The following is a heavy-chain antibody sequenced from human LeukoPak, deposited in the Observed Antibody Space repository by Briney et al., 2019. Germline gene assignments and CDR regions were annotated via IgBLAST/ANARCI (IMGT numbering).Heavy chain of an antibody. CDR1: GGSFSGYY. J-gene: IGHJ5*02. D-gene: IGHD5-24*01. Sequence: PSETLSLTCAVYGGSFSGYYWSWIRQPPGKGMEWIGEINHSGTTNYNPSLKSRVTISVDTSKNQFSLKLTSVTAADTAVYYCARHPPGRMWLQQGGWFDPWGQGTLVTVSS. CDR3: ARHPPGRMWLQQGGWFDP. V-gene: IGHV4-34*01. CDR2: INHSGTT.